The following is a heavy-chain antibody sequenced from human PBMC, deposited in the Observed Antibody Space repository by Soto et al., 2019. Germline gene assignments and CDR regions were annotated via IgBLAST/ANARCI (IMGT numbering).Heavy chain of an antibody. Sequence: EVQLLESGGGLVQPGGSLRLSCAASGFTFSSYAMSWVRQAPGKGLEWVSAISGSGGSTYYADSVKGRFTISRDNSKNTLYLQMNSLRAEDTAVYYCAKGDIVVVVAATLVDYWGQGTLVTVCS. CDR2: ISGSGGST. D-gene: IGHD2-15*01. CDR3: AKGDIVVVVAATLVDY. J-gene: IGHJ4*02. V-gene: IGHV3-23*01. CDR1: GFTFSSYA.